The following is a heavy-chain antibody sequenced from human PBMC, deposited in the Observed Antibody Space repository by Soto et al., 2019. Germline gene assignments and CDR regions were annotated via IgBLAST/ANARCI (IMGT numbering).Heavy chain of an antibody. Sequence: GGSLRLSCAASGFTFSSYSMNWVRQAPGKGLEWVSSISSSSSYIYYADSVKGRFTISRDNAKNSLYLQMNSLRAEDTAVYYCAGAPYYYDSSGYRNDAFDIWGQGTMVTVSS. CDR1: GFTFSSYS. CDR2: ISSSSSYI. D-gene: IGHD3-22*01. V-gene: IGHV3-21*01. J-gene: IGHJ3*02. CDR3: AGAPYYYDSSGYRNDAFDI.